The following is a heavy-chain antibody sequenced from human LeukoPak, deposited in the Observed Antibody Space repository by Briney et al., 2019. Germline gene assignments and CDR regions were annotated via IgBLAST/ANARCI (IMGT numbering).Heavy chain of an antibody. CDR3: AKGSGLVRGVTPFDY. Sequence: GGSLRLSCAASGFTFSSYSMNWVRQAPGKGLEWVSYISSSSSTIYYADSVKGRFTISRDNSKNTLYLQMNSLRAEDTAVYYCAKGSGLVRGVTPFDYWGQGTLVTVSS. V-gene: IGHV3-48*01. CDR1: GFTFSSYS. CDR2: ISSSSSTI. J-gene: IGHJ4*02. D-gene: IGHD3-10*01.